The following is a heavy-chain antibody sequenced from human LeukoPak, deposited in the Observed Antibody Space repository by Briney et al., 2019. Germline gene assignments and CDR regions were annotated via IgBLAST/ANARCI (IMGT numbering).Heavy chain of an antibody. V-gene: IGHV1-2*02. CDR1: GYTFTGYH. CDR2: INPNSGGT. Sequence: ASVKVSCKASGYTFTGYHMHWVRQAPGQGLEWMGWINPNSGGTNYAQKFQGRVTVTRDTSISTAYMELGRLRSDDTAVYYCARGPLYNWNDRINDYWGQGTLVTVSS. CDR3: ARGPLYNWNDRINDY. J-gene: IGHJ4*02. D-gene: IGHD1-1*01.